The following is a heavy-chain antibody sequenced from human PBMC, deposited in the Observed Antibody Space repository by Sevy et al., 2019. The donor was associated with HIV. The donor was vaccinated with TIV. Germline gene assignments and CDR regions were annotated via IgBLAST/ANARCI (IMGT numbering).Heavy chain of an antibody. J-gene: IGHJ3*02. CDR2: IKQDGSEK. CDR3: ARAMVPGGKGAFDI. D-gene: IGHD2-15*01. CDR1: GFTFSSYW. V-gene: IGHV3-7*04. Sequence: QLGGSLRLSCAASGFTFSSYWMSWVRQAPGKGLEWVANIKQDGSEKYYVDSVKGRFTISRDNAKNSLYLQMNSLRAEDTAVYYCARAMVPGGKGAFDIWGQGTMVTVSS.